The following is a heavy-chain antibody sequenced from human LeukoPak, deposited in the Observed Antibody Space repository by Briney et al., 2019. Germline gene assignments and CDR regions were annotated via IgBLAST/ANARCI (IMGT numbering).Heavy chain of an antibody. CDR1: GFTFSSYA. V-gene: IGHV3-23*01. CDR3: AKVDCSGGSCYYGYFDY. J-gene: IGHJ4*02. D-gene: IGHD2-15*01. CDR2: ISGSGGST. Sequence: GGSLRLSCAASGFTFSSYAMSWVRQAPGKGLEWVSAISGSGGSTYYADSVKGRFTISRDNSKNTLYLQMNSLRAEDTAVYYCAKVDCSGGSCYYGYFDYWGQGTLVTVSS.